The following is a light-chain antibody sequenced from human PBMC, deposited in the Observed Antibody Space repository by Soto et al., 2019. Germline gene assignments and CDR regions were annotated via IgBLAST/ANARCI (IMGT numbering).Light chain of an antibody. V-gene: IGLV2-8*01. J-gene: IGLJ2*01. CDR1: SSDVGIYNS. CDR3: NSYSGSSNFVV. Sequence: QSVLTQPASVSGSPGQSIAISCTGSSSDVGIYNSVSWYQQHPGKAPKLMIFEVNQRPSGVPDRFSGSKSGNTASLTVSGLQAEDEATYYCNSYSGSSNFVVFGGGTKLTVL. CDR2: EVN.